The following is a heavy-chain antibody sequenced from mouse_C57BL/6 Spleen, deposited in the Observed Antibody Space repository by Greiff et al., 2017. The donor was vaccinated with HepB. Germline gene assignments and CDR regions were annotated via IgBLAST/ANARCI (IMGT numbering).Heavy chain of an antibody. V-gene: IGHV1-69*01. CDR3: ARGEGSSGNFDY. J-gene: IGHJ2*01. CDR2: IDPSDSYT. CDR1: GYTFTSYW. Sequence: VQLQQPGAELVMPGASVKLSCKASGYTFTSYWMHWVKQRPGQGLEWIGEIDPSDSYTNYNQKFKGKSTLTVDKSSSTAYMQLSSLTSEDSAVYYCARGEGSSGNFDYWGQGTTLTVSS. D-gene: IGHD3-2*02.